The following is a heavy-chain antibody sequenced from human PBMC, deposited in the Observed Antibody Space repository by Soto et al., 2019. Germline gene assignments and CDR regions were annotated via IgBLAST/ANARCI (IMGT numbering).Heavy chain of an antibody. J-gene: IGHJ6*02. CDR2: TRNKANSYTT. CDR1: GFTFSDHY. CDR3: ARDALDYGGNSEQGSGYYYGMDV. V-gene: IGHV3-72*01. D-gene: IGHD4-17*01. Sequence: GGSLRLSCAASGFTFSDHYMDWVRQAPGKGLEWVGRTRNKANSYTTEYAASVKGRFTISRDDSKNSLYLQMNSLKTEDTAVYYCARDALDYGGNSEQGSGYYYGMDVWGQGTTVTVSS.